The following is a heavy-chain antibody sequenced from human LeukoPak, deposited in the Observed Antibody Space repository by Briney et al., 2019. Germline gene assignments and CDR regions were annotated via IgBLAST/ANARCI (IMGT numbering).Heavy chain of an antibody. D-gene: IGHD2-21*02. CDR1: GGSITSTGSY. V-gene: IGHV4-39*07. CDR3: ARDQAYCGGDCYFDF. J-gene: IGHJ4*02. Sequence: SETLSLTCSVSGGSITSTGSYWGWIRQTPGKGLEWIATTFYRGTTYYNPSLKSRVTISVDTSKNQFSLKLRSVTAADTAVYYCARDQAYCGGDCYFDFWGQGTLVTVSS. CDR2: TFYRGTT.